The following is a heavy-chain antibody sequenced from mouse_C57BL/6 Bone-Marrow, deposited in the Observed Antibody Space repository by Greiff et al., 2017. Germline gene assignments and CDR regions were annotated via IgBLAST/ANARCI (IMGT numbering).Heavy chain of an antibody. CDR3: ARRILGLFDY. Sequence: EVQLQQSGPELVKPGASVKISCKASGYTFTDYYMNWVKQSHGKSLEWIGDINPNNGGTSYNQKFKGKATLTVDKSSSTAYMELRSLTSEDSAVYYCARRILGLFDYWGQGTTLTVSS. J-gene: IGHJ2*01. D-gene: IGHD4-1*01. CDR2: INPNNGGT. CDR1: GYTFTDYY. V-gene: IGHV1-26*01.